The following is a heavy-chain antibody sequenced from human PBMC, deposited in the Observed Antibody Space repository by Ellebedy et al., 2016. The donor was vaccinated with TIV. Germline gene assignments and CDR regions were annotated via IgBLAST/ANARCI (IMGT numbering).Heavy chain of an antibody. V-gene: IGHV1-46*01. CDR1: GYTFTTYF. D-gene: IGHD3/OR15-3a*01. CDR3: ARGLDAFDI. Sequence: ASVKVSXXASGYTFTTYFMHWLRQAPGQGLEWMGLINTGDGSTSYAQQFQGRVTMTRDTASTTVYMDLSSLGSGDTAVYYCARGLDAFDIWGQGTKVTVSS. CDR2: INTGDGST. J-gene: IGHJ3*02.